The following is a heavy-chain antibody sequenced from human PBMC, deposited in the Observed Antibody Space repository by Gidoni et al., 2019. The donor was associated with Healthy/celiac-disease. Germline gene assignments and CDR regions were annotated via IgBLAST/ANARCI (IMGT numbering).Heavy chain of an antibody. CDR1: GFTVSSNY. CDR3: ARAANYNWFDP. CDR2: IYSGGST. V-gene: IGHV3-53*02. J-gene: IGHJ5*02. Sequence: EVQLVETGGGLIQPGGSLRLSCAASGFTVSSNYMSWVRQAPGKGLEWVSVIYSGGSTYYADSVKGRFTISRDNSKNTLYLQMNSLRAEDTAVYYCARAANYNWFDPWGQGTLVTVSS.